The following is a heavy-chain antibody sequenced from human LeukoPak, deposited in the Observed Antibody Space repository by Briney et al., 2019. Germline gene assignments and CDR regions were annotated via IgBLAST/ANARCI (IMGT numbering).Heavy chain of an antibody. D-gene: IGHD6-13*01. CDR2: FDPEDGET. J-gene: IGHJ5*02. CDR1: GYTLTELS. Sequence: GASVKVSCKVSGYTLTELSMHWVRQAPGKGLEWMGGFDPEDGETIYAQKFQGRVTMTEDTSTDTAYMELSSLRSEDTAVYYCARARGQSSWYRNWFDPWGQGTLVTVSS. CDR3: ARARGQSSWYRNWFDP. V-gene: IGHV1-24*01.